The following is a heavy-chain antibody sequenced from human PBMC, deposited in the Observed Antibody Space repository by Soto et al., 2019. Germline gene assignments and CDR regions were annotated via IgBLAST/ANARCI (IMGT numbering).Heavy chain of an antibody. CDR2: IPSKTNTYAT. Sequence: GGSLRLSCAASGFTFSGSTIHWVRQTSGKGLEWVGRIPSKTNTYATAYAASVKGRFTISRDVSKNTAYLQMNSLKTEDTVVYYCTRQHLDVPVASAIDYWGQGTLVTVSS. D-gene: IGHD6-19*01. CDR3: TRQHLDVPVASAIDY. CDR1: GFTFSGST. V-gene: IGHV3-73*01. J-gene: IGHJ4*02.